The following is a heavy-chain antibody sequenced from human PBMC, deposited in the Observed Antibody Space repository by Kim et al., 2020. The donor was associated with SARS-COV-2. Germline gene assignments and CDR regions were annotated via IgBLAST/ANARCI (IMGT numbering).Heavy chain of an antibody. J-gene: IGHJ5*02. V-gene: IGHV2-5*02. CDR3: AHSPSYNWFDA. CDR1: GFSLTTCGVS. Sequence: SGPTLVNPTQTLTLTCTFSGFSLTTCGVSVGWIRRAPGKALEWLAVIYWDNDNRLSPFLETRLTITQDTSKNQVVLTMTNMDVADTATYFCAHSPSYNWFDAWGQGTLVTVSS. CDR2: IYWDNDN.